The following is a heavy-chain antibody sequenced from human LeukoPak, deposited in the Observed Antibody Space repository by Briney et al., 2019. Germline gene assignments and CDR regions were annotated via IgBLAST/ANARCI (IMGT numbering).Heavy chain of an antibody. CDR3: ARDTFGSSFDY. V-gene: IGHV1-2*02. CDR1: GYTFIGYY. D-gene: IGHD6-13*01. Sequence: ASVKVSCKASGYTFIGYYIHWVRQAPGQGLEWMGWINPNSGGTKYAQKVQGRVTMTGDTSISTAYMELSRLTSDDTAVYFCARDTFGSSFDYWGQGTLVTVSS. CDR2: INPNSGGT. J-gene: IGHJ4*02.